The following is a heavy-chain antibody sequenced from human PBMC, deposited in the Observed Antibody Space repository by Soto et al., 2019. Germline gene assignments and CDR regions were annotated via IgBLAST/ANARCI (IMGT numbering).Heavy chain of an antibody. D-gene: IGHD5-18*01. CDR2: INHSGST. CDR3: ARDDTAMVEGIDY. Sequence: QVQLQQWGAVLLKPSEPLSLTCAVYGGSFSGYYWCWIRQPPGKGREWIGEINHSGSTNYNPSLKSRVTISVETSKNQCSLKVSSVTAAETAVYYCARDDTAMVEGIDYWGQGTLVTVSS. CDR1: GGSFSGYY. V-gene: IGHV4-34*01. J-gene: IGHJ4*02.